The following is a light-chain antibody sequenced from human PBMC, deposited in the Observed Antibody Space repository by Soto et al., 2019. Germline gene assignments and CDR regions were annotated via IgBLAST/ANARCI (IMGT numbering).Light chain of an antibody. Sequence: QSVLTQPPSVSAAPGQKVTISCSGGSSSIGNNYVSWYQQLPGTAPKLLIYENNKRPSGIPDRFSGSKSGTSATLAITGLQTGDEADYYCGTWDSSLSAGVFGGGTKLTVL. CDR2: ENN. CDR1: SSSIGNNY. J-gene: IGLJ3*02. V-gene: IGLV1-51*02. CDR3: GTWDSSLSAGV.